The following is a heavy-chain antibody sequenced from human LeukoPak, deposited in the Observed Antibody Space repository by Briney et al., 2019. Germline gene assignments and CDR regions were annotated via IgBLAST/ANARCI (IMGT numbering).Heavy chain of an antibody. V-gene: IGHV4-59*08. Sequence: SETLSLTCSVSGVSISTYYWSWIRQPPGKGLEWIGYIPDSGSASYNPSLKSRVAISGHTSKNQISLNLNSVTAADTAVYYCARHRDSGGYLRAFDIWGQRTLVTVSS. D-gene: IGHD3-22*01. CDR2: IPDSGSA. CDR3: ARHRDSGGYLRAFDI. CDR1: GVSISTYY. J-gene: IGHJ3*02.